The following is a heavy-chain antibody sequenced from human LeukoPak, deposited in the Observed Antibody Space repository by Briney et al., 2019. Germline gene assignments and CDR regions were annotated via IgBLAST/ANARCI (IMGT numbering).Heavy chain of an antibody. D-gene: IGHD3-22*01. J-gene: IGHJ6*02. Sequence: ASVKVSYKDSGYTFTSYDINWVRQATGQGLEWMGWMNPNSGNTGYAQKFQGRVTMTRNTSISTAYMELSSLRSEDTAVYYCARKDYPSGYYVYYYYYGMDVWGQGTTVTVSS. CDR2: MNPNSGNT. CDR1: GYTFTSYD. CDR3: ARKDYPSGYYVYYYYYGMDV. V-gene: IGHV1-8*01.